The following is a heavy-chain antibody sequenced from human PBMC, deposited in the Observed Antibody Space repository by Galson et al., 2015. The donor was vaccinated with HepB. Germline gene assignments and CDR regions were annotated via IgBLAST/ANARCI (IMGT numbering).Heavy chain of an antibody. D-gene: IGHD6-13*01. CDR3: ARAEQQLVGNLDY. CDR2: INSDGSST. V-gene: IGHV3-74*01. J-gene: IGHJ4*02. CDR1: GFTFSSYW. Sequence: SLRLSCAASGFTFSSYWMHWVRQAPGKGLVWVSRINSDGSSTSYADSVKGRFTISRDNAKNTLYLQMNSLRAEDTAVYYCARAEQQLVGNLDYWGQGTLVTVSS.